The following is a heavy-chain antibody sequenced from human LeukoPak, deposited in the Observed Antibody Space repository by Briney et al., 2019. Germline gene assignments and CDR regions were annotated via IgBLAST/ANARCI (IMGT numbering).Heavy chain of an antibody. CDR2: ISAYNGNT. CDR1: GYTFTSYG. CDR3: ARDDGYYDSSGYYHPIDY. D-gene: IGHD3-22*01. V-gene: IGHV1-18*01. J-gene: IGHJ4*02. Sequence: ASVKVSCKASGYTFTSYGISWVRQAPGQGLEWMGWISAYNGNTNYAQKLQGRVTMTTDTSTSTAYMELRSLRSDDTAVYYCARDDGYYDSSGYYHPIDYRGQGTLVTVSS.